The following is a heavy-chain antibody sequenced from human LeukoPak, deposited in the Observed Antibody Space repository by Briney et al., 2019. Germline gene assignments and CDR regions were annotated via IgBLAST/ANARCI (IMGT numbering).Heavy chain of an antibody. CDR1: GGSFSGYY. D-gene: IGHD6-13*01. V-gene: IGHV4-34*01. CDR2: INHSGST. J-gene: IGHJ6*03. Sequence: SETLSLTCAVYGGSFSGYYWSWIRQPPGKGLEWIGEINHSGSTNYNPSLKSRVTISVDTSKNQFSLKLSSVTAADTAVYYCARAWSSSGTVDPYYYYMDVWGKGTTVTVSS. CDR3: ARAWSSSGTVDPYYYYMDV.